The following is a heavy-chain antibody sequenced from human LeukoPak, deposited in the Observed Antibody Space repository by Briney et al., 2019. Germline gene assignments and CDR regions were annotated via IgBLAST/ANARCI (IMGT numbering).Heavy chain of an antibody. Sequence: SETLSLTCTVSSASISTYYWSWIRQPPGKGLEWIGYIYYSGSTNYNPSLKSRVTISVDTSKNQFSLKLSSVTAADTAVYYCARSYSSGWYIGPGYWGQGTLVTISS. CDR2: IYYSGST. D-gene: IGHD6-19*01. J-gene: IGHJ4*02. CDR1: SASISTYY. V-gene: IGHV4-59*01. CDR3: ARSYSSGWYIGPGY.